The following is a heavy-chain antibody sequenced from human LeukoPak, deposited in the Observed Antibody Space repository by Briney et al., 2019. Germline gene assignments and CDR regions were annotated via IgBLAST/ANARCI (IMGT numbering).Heavy chain of an antibody. D-gene: IGHD6-6*01. CDR1: GFTFSSYA. CDR3: ARVYSSSSGKNVFDI. Sequence: PGGSLRLSCAASGFTFSSYAMSWVRQAPGKGLEWVSGISGSGESTYYADSVKGRFTISRDNAKNSLCLQVNSLRAEDTAVYYCARVYSSSSGKNVFDIWGQGTMVIVSS. V-gene: IGHV3-23*01. CDR2: ISGSGEST. J-gene: IGHJ3*02.